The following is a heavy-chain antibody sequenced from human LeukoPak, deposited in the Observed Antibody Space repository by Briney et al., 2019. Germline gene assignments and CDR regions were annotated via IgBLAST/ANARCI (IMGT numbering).Heavy chain of an antibody. CDR2: INWSGGST. J-gene: IGHJ4*02. D-gene: IGHD2-2*01. V-gene: IGHV3-20*04. Sequence: GGSLRLSCTASGFAFDEHGMSWVRQVPGKGLEWVSGINWSGGSTGYADPLRGRFTISRDNAKNSLYLQMDSLRAEDTALYYCARAPITSQFYFDYWGQRTLVTVSS. CDR1: GFAFDEHG. CDR3: ARAPITSQFYFDY.